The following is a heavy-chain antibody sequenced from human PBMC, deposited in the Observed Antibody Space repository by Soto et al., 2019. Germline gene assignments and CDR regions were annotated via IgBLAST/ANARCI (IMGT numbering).Heavy chain of an antibody. CDR1: GFTFSSYA. J-gene: IGHJ6*02. V-gene: IGHV3-30-3*01. Sequence: QVQLVESGGGVVQPGRSLRLSCAASGFTFSSYAMHWVRQAPGNGLEWVAVISYDGSNKYYADSVKGRFTISRDNSKNTLYLQMNSLRAEDTAVYYCARAWALVAVAGLMDVWGQGTTVTVSS. CDR3: ARAWALVAVAGLMDV. D-gene: IGHD6-19*01. CDR2: ISYDGSNK.